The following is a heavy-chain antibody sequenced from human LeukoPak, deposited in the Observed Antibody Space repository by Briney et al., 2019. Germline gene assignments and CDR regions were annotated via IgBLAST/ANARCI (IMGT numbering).Heavy chain of an antibody. D-gene: IGHD3-22*01. CDR1: GGSISSGSYY. V-gene: IGHV4-61*02. J-gene: IGHJ6*03. CDR3: ARFSYDSSGYYYYYYYMDV. CDR2: IYTSGST. Sequence: SQTLSLTCTVSGGSISSGSYYWSWIRQPAGKGLEWIGRIYTSGSTNYNPSLKSRVTISVDTSKNQFSLKLSSVTAADTAVYYCARFSYDSSGYYYYYYYMDVWGKGTTVTVSS.